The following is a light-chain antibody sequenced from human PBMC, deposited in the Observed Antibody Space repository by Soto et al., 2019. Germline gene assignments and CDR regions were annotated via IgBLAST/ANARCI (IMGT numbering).Light chain of an antibody. J-gene: IGLJ2*01. CDR1: RSDVGGYNY. CDR3: SSYAGSNPVV. V-gene: IGLV2-8*01. CDR2: EVS. Sequence: QSALTQPPSASGSPGQSVTISCTGTRSDVGGYNYVSWYQQYPGKAPKLMIYEVSKRPSGVPDRFSGSKSGNTASLTVSGLQTEDEADYYCSSYAGSNPVVFGGGTKLTVL.